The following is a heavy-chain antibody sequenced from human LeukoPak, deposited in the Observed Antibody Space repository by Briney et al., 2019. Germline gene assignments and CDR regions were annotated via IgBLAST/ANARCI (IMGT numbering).Heavy chain of an antibody. D-gene: IGHD6-13*01. J-gene: IGHJ6*03. CDR2: IIPVLGIA. V-gene: IGHV1-69*04. CDR3: ARSPRNKGQLASSGYYYYMDV. CDR1: GGSFSSYA. Sequence: ASVKVSCKASGGSFSSYAISWVRQAPGQGLEWMGRIIPVLGIANYAQKFQGRVTITADKSTSTAYMELSSLRSEDTAVYYCARSPRNKGQLASSGYYYYMDVWGKGTTVTVSS.